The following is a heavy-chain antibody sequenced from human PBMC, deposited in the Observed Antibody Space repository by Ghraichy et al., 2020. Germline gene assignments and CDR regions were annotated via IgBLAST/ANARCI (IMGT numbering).Heavy chain of an antibody. J-gene: IGHJ5*02. CDR3: AKWSTLTANWFDP. CDR2: ISGSGGST. V-gene: IGHV3-23*01. CDR1: GFTFSAYA. D-gene: IGHD2-21*02. Sequence: GGSLRLSCAASGFTFSAYAMSWVRQTPGKGLELVSDISGSGGSTTYADAVTGRFTISRDNSKNTLYLHMSSLRAEDTAVYYCAKWSTLTANWFDPRGQGTLVTVSS.